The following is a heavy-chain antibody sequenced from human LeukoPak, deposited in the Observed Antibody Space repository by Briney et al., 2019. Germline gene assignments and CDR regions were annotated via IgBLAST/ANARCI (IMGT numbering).Heavy chain of an antibody. J-gene: IGHJ4*02. CDR2: IRYDGSNK. CDR1: GFTFSNYG. Sequence: SGGPLRLSCAASGFTFSNYGMHWVRQAPGKGLEWVTFIRYDGSNKYYADSVKGRFTISRDNSKNTLYLQMNSLRVEDTAVYYCAKDFGIYDTTTDYWGQGTLVTVSS. D-gene: IGHD2/OR15-2a*01. CDR3: AKDFGIYDTTTDY. V-gene: IGHV3-30*02.